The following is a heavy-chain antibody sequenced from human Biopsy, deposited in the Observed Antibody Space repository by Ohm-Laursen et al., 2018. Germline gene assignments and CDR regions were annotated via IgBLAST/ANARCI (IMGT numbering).Heavy chain of an antibody. J-gene: IGHJ6*02. CDR2: IKSDGSGT. CDR3: ARDDGFYARTSGMDV. Sequence: SLRLSCAASGFNFSKYWMHWVRQVPGKGLVWVSRIKSDGSGTAYADSVKGRFTISRDNAKNSVYLQMNSLRVEDTAVYYCARDDGFYARTSGMDVWGQGTTVTVSS. D-gene: IGHD2-8*01. V-gene: IGHV3-74*01. CDR1: GFNFSKYW.